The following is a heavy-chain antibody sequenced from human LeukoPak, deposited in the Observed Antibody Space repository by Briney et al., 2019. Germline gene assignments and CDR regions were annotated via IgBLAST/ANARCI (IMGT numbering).Heavy chain of an antibody. CDR1: GFTFSSYW. CDR3: ARVPNYDFWSGYYYGMDV. D-gene: IGHD3-3*01. J-gene: IGHJ6*02. CDR2: INSDGSST. V-gene: IGHV3-74*01. Sequence: PGGSLRLSCAASGFTFSSYWMHWVRQAPGKGLVWVSRINSDGSSTSYADSVKGRFTISRDNAKNTLYLQMNSLRAEDTAVYYCARVPNYDFWSGYYYGMDVWGQGTTVTVSS.